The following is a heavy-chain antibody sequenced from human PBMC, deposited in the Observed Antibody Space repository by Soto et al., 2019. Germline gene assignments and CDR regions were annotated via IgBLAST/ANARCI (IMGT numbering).Heavy chain of an antibody. Sequence: EVHLVESGGGLVQPGGSLRLSCAASGFTFSSSWMSWVRQAPGKGLEWVANIKQDGSETYYVDSVKGRFTISRDNAKNSLYMQMNTLRAEDTAVYYCARRIAAAGSFDYWGQGTLVTVSS. CDR3: ARRIAAAGSFDY. J-gene: IGHJ4*02. D-gene: IGHD6-13*01. CDR1: GFTFSSSW. CDR2: IKQDGSET. V-gene: IGHV3-7*01.